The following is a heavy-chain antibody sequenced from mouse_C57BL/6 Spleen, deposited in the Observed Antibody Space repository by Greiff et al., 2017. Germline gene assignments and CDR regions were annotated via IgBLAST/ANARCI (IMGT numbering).Heavy chain of an antibody. J-gene: IGHJ4*01. CDR2: ILPGSGST. D-gene: IGHD2-3*01. CDR1: GCTFTGYW. V-gene: IGHV1-9*01. Sequence: QVQLQQSGAELMKPGASVKLSCKATGCTFTGYWIEWVKQRPGHGLEWIGEILPGSGSTNYNEKFKGKATFTADTSSNTAYMQLSSLTTEDSAIYYCARLFDGYYSYYAMDYWGQGTSVTVSS. CDR3: ARLFDGYYSYYAMDY.